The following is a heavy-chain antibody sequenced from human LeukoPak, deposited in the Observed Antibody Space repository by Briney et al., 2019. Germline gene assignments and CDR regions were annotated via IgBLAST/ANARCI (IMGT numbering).Heavy chain of an antibody. D-gene: IGHD5-12*01. CDR1: GYTFTSYY. CDR3: ASHGMQWLREDY. Sequence: ASVKVSCKASGYTFTSYYMHWVRQAPGQGLEWMGGIIPIFGTANYAQKFQGRVTITADESTSTAYMELSSLRSEDTAVYYCASHGMQWLREDYWGQGTLVTVSS. V-gene: IGHV1-69*13. J-gene: IGHJ4*02. CDR2: IIPIFGTA.